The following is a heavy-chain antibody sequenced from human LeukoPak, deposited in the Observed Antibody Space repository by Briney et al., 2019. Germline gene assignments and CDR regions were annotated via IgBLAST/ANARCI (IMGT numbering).Heavy chain of an antibody. CDR3: ARDQLRFLEWLSQYYYYGMDV. CDR1: XA. Sequence: XAXHWVRQAPGXGLEXVAVISYDGSNKYYADSVKGRFTISRDNSKNTLYLQMNSLRAEDTAVYYCARDQLRFLEWLSQYYYYGMDVWGQGTTVTVSS. CDR2: ISYDGSNK. D-gene: IGHD3-3*01. V-gene: IGHV3-30-3*01. J-gene: IGHJ6*02.